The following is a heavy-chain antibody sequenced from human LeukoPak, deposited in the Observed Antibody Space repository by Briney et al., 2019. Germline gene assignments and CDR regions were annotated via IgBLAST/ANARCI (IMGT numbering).Heavy chain of an antibody. CDR1: GYTFTGYY. J-gene: IGHJ6*02. CDR3: ARDLVVRGVIYYYYGMDV. V-gene: IGHV1-2*04. CDR2: INPNSGGT. Sequence: ASVKVSCKASGYTFTGYYMHWVRQAPGQGLEWMGWINPNSGGTNYAQKFQGWVTMTRDTSISTAYMELSRLRSDDTAAYYCARDLVVRGVIYYYYGMDVWGQGTTVTVSS. D-gene: IGHD3-10*01.